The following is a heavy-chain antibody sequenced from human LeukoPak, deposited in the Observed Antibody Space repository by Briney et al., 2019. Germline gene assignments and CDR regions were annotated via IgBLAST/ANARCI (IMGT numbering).Heavy chain of an antibody. CDR1: GFTFSSYG. CDR3: ASRRGGIVGDY. CDR2: IWYDGSNK. J-gene: IGHJ4*02. D-gene: IGHD2-15*01. Sequence: GRSLRVSCAASGFTFSSYGMHWVRQAPGKGLEWVALIWYDGSNKYYADSVKGRFTISRDNSKNTVYLQMNSLRAEDTAVYYCASRRGGIVGDYWGQGTLVTVSS. V-gene: IGHV3-33*01.